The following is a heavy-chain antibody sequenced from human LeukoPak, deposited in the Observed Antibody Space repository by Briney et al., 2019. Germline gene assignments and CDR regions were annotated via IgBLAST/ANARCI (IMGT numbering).Heavy chain of an antibody. V-gene: IGHV3-21*01. J-gene: IGHJ6*02. CDR2: ISTSSSYI. CDR3: ARDRGCSSSSCSFNGMDV. CDR1: GFTFRSYS. D-gene: IGHD2-2*01. Sequence: GGSLRLSCAASGFTFRSYSMNWVRQAPGKGREWVSSISTSSSYIYYADSVKGRFTISRDNAKNSLYLQMNSLRAEDTAVYYCARDRGCSSSSCSFNGMDVWGQGTTVTVSS.